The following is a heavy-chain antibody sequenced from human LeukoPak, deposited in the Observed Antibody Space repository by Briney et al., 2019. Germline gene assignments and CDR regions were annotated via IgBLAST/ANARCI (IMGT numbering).Heavy chain of an antibody. Sequence: AGGSLRLSCAASGFTFSDYYMSWIRQAPGKGLEWVSYISSSGSTIYYADSVKGRSTISRDNAKNSLYLQMNSLRAEDTAVYYCARGAKLGSSALADWGQGTLVTVSS. J-gene: IGHJ4*02. CDR1: GFTFSDYY. D-gene: IGHD6-6*01. CDR3: ARGAKLGSSALAD. CDR2: ISSSGSTI. V-gene: IGHV3-11*01.